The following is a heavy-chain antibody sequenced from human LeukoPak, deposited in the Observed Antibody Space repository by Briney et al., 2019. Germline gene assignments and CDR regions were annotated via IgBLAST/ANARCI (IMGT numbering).Heavy chain of an antibody. CDR1: GYIFTSYG. Sequence: ASVKVSCKASGYIFTSYGISWVRQAPGQGLEWMGWISAYNGNTNYAQKLQGRVTMTTDTSTSTAYMELRSLRSDDTAVYYCASSYYYGSGSYDSSYYYYMDVWGKGTTVTVSS. J-gene: IGHJ6*03. CDR2: ISAYNGNT. D-gene: IGHD3-10*01. CDR3: ASSYYYGSGSYDSSYYYYMDV. V-gene: IGHV1-18*01.